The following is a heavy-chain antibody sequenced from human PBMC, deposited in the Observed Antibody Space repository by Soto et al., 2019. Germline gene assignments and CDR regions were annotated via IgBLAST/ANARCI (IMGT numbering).Heavy chain of an antibody. CDR3: ARLSISGWFSPFET. V-gene: IGHV5-51*01. CDR2: IYPGDSDT. D-gene: IGHD6-19*01. J-gene: IGHJ5*02. CDR1: GYSFTTHW. Sequence: PRESLKISCRGSGYSFTTHWIGWVRQMPGKGLEWMGIIYPGDSDTRYSPSFRGQVTISVDKSISTAYLQWSSLKASDTAMFYCARLSISGWFSPFETWGQGTLVTVSS.